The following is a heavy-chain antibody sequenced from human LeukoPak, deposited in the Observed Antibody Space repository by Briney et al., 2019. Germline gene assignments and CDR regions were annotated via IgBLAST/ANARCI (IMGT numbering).Heavy chain of an antibody. CDR3: AREAMAFDI. Sequence: SQTLSLTCTVSGGSISSGDYYWRWVRQPPGTGLEWIGYIYYSGSTYYNPSLKSRVTISVDTSKNQFSLKLSSVTAADTAVYYCAREAMAFDIWGQGTMVTVSS. V-gene: IGHV4-30-4*08. D-gene: IGHD2-21*01. CDR1: GGSISSGDYY. J-gene: IGHJ3*02. CDR2: IYYSGST.